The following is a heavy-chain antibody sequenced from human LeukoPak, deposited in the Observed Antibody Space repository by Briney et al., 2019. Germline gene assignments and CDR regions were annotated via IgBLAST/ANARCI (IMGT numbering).Heavy chain of an antibody. CDR2: INHSGST. J-gene: IGHJ6*03. V-gene: IGHV4-34*01. CDR1: GGSFSGYY. CDR3: ARIPQVVPAAISSSGYMDV. Sequence: SETLSLTCAVYGGSFSGYYWSWIRQPPGKGLEWIGEINHSGSTNYDPSLKSRVTISVDTSKNQFSLKLSSVTAADTAVYYCARIPQVVPAAISSSGYMDVWGKGTTVTVSS. D-gene: IGHD2-2*02.